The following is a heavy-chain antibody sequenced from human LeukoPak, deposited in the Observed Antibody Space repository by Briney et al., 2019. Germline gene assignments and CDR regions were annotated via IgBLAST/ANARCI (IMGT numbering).Heavy chain of an antibody. CDR3: ARSYSFDY. Sequence: GGSLRLSCAASGFTFSSYAMNWVRQAPGKGLEWISYIRSTSSTIYHADSVKGRFTISRDNAKNSLYLQMNSLRDEDTAVYYCARSYSFDYWGQGTLVTVSS. D-gene: IGHD2-21*01. CDR2: IRSTSSTI. CDR1: GFTFSSYA. V-gene: IGHV3-48*02. J-gene: IGHJ4*02.